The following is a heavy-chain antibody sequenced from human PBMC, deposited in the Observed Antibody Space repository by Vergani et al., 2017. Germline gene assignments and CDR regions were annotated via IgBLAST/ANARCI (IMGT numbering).Heavy chain of an antibody. Sequence: EVQLVESGGGLVKPGGSLRLSCAASGFTFSSYSMNWVRQAPGKGLEWVSSISSSSSYIYYADSVKGRFTISRDNAKNSLYLQMNSLRAEDTAVYCCARDLGSFYDILTGYGYWGQGTLVTVSS. D-gene: IGHD3-9*01. CDR3: ARDLGSFYDILTGYGY. CDR2: ISSSSSYI. J-gene: IGHJ4*02. CDR1: GFTFSSYS. V-gene: IGHV3-21*01.